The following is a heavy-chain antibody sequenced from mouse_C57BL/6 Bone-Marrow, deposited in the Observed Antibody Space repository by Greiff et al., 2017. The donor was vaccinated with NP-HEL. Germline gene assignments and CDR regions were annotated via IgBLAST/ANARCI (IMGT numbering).Heavy chain of an antibody. CDR3: ARPIYYDYGWFAY. Sequence: DVKLVESGGDLVKPGGSLKLSCAASGFTFSSYGMSWVRQTPDKRLEWVATISSGGSYTYYPDSVKGRFTISRDNAKNTLYLQMSSLKSEDTAMYYCARPIYYDYGWFAYWGQGTLVTVSA. J-gene: IGHJ3*01. CDR1: GFTFSSYG. V-gene: IGHV5-6*02. CDR2: ISSGGSYT. D-gene: IGHD2-4*01.